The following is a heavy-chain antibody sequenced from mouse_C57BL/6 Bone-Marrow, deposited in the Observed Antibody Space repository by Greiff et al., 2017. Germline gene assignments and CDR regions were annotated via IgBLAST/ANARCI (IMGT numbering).Heavy chain of an antibody. CDR2: IYLGNGYT. CDR3: ARDGLFYFDD. Sequence: VQLQQSGAELVRPGSSVKMSCKTSGYTFTSYGINWVKQRPGQGLEWIGDIYLGNGYTEYNEKFKGKATLTSDTSSSTAYMQFSSLTSEDSAIXFCARDGLFYFDDWGQGTTLTVSS. CDR1: GYTFTSYG. V-gene: IGHV1-58*01. J-gene: IGHJ2*01.